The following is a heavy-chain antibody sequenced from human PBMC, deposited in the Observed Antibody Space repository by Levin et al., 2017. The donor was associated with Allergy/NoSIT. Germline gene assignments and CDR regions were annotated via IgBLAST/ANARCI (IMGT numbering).Heavy chain of an antibody. CDR1: GFTFSSYA. D-gene: IGHD6-19*01. CDR3: AKLPDSGIAVAGTSAEYFQR. Sequence: GGSLRLSCAASGFTFSSYAMSWVRQAPGKGLEWVSGVSSSGGSTYYADSVKGRFTISRDNPKNTLYLQMNSLRAEDTAVYYCAKLPDSGIAVAGTSAEYFQRWGQGTLVTVSS. CDR2: VSSSGGST. J-gene: IGHJ1*01. V-gene: IGHV3-23*01.